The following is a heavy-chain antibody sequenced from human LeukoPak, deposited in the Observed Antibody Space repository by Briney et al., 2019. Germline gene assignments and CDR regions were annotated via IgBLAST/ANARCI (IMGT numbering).Heavy chain of an antibody. J-gene: IGHJ4*02. V-gene: IGHV3-7*01. D-gene: IGHD4-17*01. Sequence: GGSLRLSCAASGFSTSWMSWVRRAPGRGLEWVANINGDGSEAYYVDSVKGRFTISRDNAKNSLYLQMNSLRADDTAVYYCARDDGFRGVDFWGQGTLVSVSS. CDR3: ARDDGFRGVDF. CDR1: GFSTSW. CDR2: INGDGSEA.